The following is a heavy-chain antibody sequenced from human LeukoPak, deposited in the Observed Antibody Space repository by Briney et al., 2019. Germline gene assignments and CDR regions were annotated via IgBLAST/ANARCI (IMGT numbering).Heavy chain of an antibody. CDR2: IYSGGST. Sequence: GGSLRLSCAASGFTVSSIYMNWVRQAPGKGLEWVSVIYSGGSTYYADSVKGRFTISRDNSKNTLYLQMNSLRAEDTAVYYCAITLDWIWPPDYWGQGTLVTVSS. CDR3: AITLDWIWPPDY. D-gene: IGHD3-3*01. V-gene: IGHV3-66*01. J-gene: IGHJ4*02. CDR1: GFTVSSIY.